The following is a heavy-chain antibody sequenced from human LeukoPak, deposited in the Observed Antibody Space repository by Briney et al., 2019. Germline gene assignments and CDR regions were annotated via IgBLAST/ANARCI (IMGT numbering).Heavy chain of an antibody. J-gene: IGHJ6*02. CDR3: ARLMSRDSSSWFSHTTYYYYYYGMDV. V-gene: IGHV4-59*08. CDR2: IYYSGST. D-gene: IGHD6-13*01. CDR1: GGSIRSYY. Sequence: PSETLSLTCTVSGGSIRSYYWSWIRQPPGKGLEWIGYIYYSGSTNYNPSLKSRVTISVDTSKNQFSLKLSSVTAADTAVYYCARLMSRDSSSWFSHTTYYYYYYGMDVWGQGTTVTVSS.